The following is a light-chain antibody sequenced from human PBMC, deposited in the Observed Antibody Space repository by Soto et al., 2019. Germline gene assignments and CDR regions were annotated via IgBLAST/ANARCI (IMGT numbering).Light chain of an antibody. V-gene: IGKV4-1*01. J-gene: IGKJ2*01. CDR3: EQYFNSPFT. CDR1: QSVFYSTDSKNY. Sequence: DIVMTQSPDSLAVSLGERASINCKSSQSVFYSTDSKNYLAWYQQKPGQPPKLLFYWATTRESGVPDRISGRGSGTHFTLTISSLQAEDVAVYYCEQYFNSPFTFGQGTKLEIE. CDR2: WAT.